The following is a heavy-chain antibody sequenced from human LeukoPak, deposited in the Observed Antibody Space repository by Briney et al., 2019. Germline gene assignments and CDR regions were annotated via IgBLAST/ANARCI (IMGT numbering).Heavy chain of an antibody. CDR2: ISWNSGSI. Sequence: PGRSLRLSCAASGFTFDDYAMHWVRQAPGKGLEWVSGISWNSGSIGYADSVKGRFTISRDNAKNSLYLQMNSLRAEDTAVYYCARDRDWNSGFDYWGQGTLVTVSS. D-gene: IGHD1-7*01. J-gene: IGHJ4*02. V-gene: IGHV3-9*01. CDR1: GFTFDDYA. CDR3: ARDRDWNSGFDY.